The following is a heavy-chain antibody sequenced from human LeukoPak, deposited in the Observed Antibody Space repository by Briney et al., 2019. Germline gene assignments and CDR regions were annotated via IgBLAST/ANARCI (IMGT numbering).Heavy chain of an antibody. CDR3: ARGGDSSGYEGRFDP. V-gene: IGHV4-39*07. CDR1: GFTFSSYW. J-gene: IGHJ5*02. D-gene: IGHD3-22*01. CDR2: IFYSGST. Sequence: GSLRLSCAASGFTFSSYWMSWIRQPPGKGLEWIGNIFYSGSTYYSPSLRSRVTISLDTSRNQFSLKLNSVTAADTAVYYCARGGDSSGYEGRFDPWGQGTLVTVSS.